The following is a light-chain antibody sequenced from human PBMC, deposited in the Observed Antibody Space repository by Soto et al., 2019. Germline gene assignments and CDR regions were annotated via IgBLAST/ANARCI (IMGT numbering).Light chain of an antibody. CDR1: QFVSTN. V-gene: IGKV3-15*01. CDR3: QQFNNWPPLT. J-gene: IGKJ4*01. CDR2: SAS. Sequence: EVVMTQSPATLSVSPGERATLSCRASQFVSTNLAWYQQKPGQAPRLLIYSASTRATGIPARFSGSGSGTEFTLTICSLQSEDSAVYYCQQFNNWPPLTFGGGTKVEIK.